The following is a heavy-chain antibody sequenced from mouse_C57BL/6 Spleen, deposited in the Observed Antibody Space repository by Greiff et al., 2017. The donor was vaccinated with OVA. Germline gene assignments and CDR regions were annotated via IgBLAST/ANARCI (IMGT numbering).Heavy chain of an antibody. D-gene: IGHD2-1*01. Sequence: QVQLKQSGAELVRPGASVTLSCKASGYTFTDYEMHWVKQTPVHGLEWIGAIDPETGGTAYNQKFKGKAILTADKSSSTAYMELRSLTSEDSAVYYCTRSHYGNQYYFDYWGQGTTLTVSS. V-gene: IGHV1-15*01. J-gene: IGHJ2*01. CDR2: IDPETGGT. CDR3: TRSHYGNQYYFDY. CDR1: GYTFTDYE.